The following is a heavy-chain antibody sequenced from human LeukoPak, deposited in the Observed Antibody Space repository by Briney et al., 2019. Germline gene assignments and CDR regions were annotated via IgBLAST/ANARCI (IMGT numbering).Heavy chain of an antibody. J-gene: IGHJ4*02. V-gene: IGHV1-69*13. CDR1: GGTFSSYA. D-gene: IGHD3-10*01. CDR2: IIPIFGTA. CDR3: ARIYYGSGTAQGG. Sequence: TVKVSCKASGGTFSSYAISWVRQAPGQGLEWMGGIIPIFGTANYAQKFQGRVTITADESTSTAYMELSSLRSEDTAVYYCARIYYGSGTAQGGWGQGTLVTVSS.